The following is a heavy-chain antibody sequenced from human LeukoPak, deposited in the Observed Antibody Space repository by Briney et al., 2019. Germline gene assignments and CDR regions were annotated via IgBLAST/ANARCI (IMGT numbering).Heavy chain of an antibody. CDR1: GYTFTSYY. V-gene: IGHV1-46*01. CDR2: INPSGGST. Sequence: ASVKVSCKASGYTFTSYYMHWVRQAPGQGLEWMGIINPSGGSTSYAQKFQGRVTMTRDTSTSTVYMELSSLRSEDTAVYYCARAPFGYYDSSGYSDYWGQGTLVTVSS. D-gene: IGHD3-22*01. CDR3: ARAPFGYYDSSGYSDY. J-gene: IGHJ4*02.